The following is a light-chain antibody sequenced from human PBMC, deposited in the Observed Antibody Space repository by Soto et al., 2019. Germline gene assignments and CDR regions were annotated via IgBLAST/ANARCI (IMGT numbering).Light chain of an antibody. V-gene: IGKV3-20*01. CDR1: QSVGSGY. Sequence: IVLTQSPGTLSLSPGERATLSCRASQSVGSGYLAWYQQKPGQAPRLLIYGASIRATGIPDRVTGSGSGTHFTLTISRREPEYFALYYCQQYTTSPFTFGPGTKVDVK. CDR3: QQYTTSPFT. J-gene: IGKJ3*01. CDR2: GAS.